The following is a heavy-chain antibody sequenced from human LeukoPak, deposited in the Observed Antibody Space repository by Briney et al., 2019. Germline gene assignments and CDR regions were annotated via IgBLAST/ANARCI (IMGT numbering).Heavy chain of an antibody. CDR3: ATGVERALKSDY. V-gene: IGHV4-59*08. Sequence: SETLSLTCTVSGGSISSYYWSWIRQPPGKGLEWIGYIYYSGNTNYNPSLKSRVTISVDTSKNQFSLKLSSVTAADTAVYYCATGVERALKSDYWGQGTLVTVSS. J-gene: IGHJ4*02. CDR1: GGSISSYY. CDR2: IYYSGNT. D-gene: IGHD5-24*01.